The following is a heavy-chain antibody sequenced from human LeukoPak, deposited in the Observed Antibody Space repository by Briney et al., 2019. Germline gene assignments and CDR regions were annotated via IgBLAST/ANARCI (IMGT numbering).Heavy chain of an antibody. CDR2: IYYSGST. V-gene: IGHV4-59*01. Sequence: PSETLSLTCTVSGGSISSYYWSWIRQPPGKGLEWIGYIYYSGSTNYNPSLKSRVTISVDTSKNQFSLKLSSVTAADTAVYYCARQLELRGHNWFDPWGQGTLVTVSS. D-gene: IGHD1-7*01. CDR1: GGSISSYY. J-gene: IGHJ5*02. CDR3: ARQLELRGHNWFDP.